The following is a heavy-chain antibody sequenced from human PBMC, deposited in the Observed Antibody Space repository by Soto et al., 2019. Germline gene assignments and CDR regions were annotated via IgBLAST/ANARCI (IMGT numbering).Heavy chain of an antibody. CDR1: GFTFDDYT. V-gene: IGHV3-43*01. Sequence: GGSLRLSCAASGFTFDDYTMHWVRQAPGKGLEWVSLISWDGGSTYYADSVKGRFTISRDNSKNSLYLQMNSLRTEDTALYYCAKGLKYYDSSGYIYYYYGMDVWGRGTTVTVSS. CDR2: ISWDGGST. D-gene: IGHD3-22*01. CDR3: AKGLKYYDSSGYIYYYYGMDV. J-gene: IGHJ6*02.